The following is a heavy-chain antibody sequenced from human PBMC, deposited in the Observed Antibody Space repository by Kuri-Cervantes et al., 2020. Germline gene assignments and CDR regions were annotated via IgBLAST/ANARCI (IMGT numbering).Heavy chain of an antibody. CDR3: ARDVSVTASYPYWYFDL. CDR1: GFTFSSYG. D-gene: IGHD2-21*02. Sequence: GESLKISCAASGFTFSSYGLHWVRQAPGKGLEWVAVIWYDGSNKYYADSVKGRFTISRDNSKNTLYLQMNSLRAEDTAVYYCARDVSVTASYPYWYFDLWGRGTLVTVSS. V-gene: IGHV3-33*01. J-gene: IGHJ2*01. CDR2: IWYDGSNK.